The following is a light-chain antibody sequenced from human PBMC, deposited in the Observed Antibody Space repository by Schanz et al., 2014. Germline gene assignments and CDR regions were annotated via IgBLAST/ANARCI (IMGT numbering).Light chain of an antibody. Sequence: QSALTQPPSASGSPGQSVTISCTGTSSDVGAYNYVSWYQQHPGKAPKLIISDVTRRPSGVPDRFSGSKSDNTASLTVSGLQAEDEADYYCFSYAGRNTYVFGGGTKLTVL. CDR2: DVT. CDR3: FSYAGRNTYV. CDR1: SSDVGAYNY. V-gene: IGLV2-8*01. J-gene: IGLJ3*02.